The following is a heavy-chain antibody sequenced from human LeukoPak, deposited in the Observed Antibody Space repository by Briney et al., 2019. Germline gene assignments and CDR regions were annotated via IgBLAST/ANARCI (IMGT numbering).Heavy chain of an antibody. CDR3: ARQGSYYDSSGYYYLPFDY. V-gene: IGHV4-59*08. J-gene: IGHJ4*02. Sequence: PSETLSLTCTVSGGSISSYYWSWIRQPPGKGLEWIGYIHYSGSTNYNPSLKSRVTISVDTSKNQFSLKLSSVTAADTAVYYCARQGSYYDSSGYYYLPFDYWGQGTLVTVSS. CDR1: GGSISSYY. CDR2: IHYSGST. D-gene: IGHD3-22*01.